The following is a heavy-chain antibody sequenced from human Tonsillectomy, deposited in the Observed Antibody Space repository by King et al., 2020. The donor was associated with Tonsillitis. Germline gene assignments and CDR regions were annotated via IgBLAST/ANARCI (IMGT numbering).Heavy chain of an antibody. CDR2: IAYDGAYK. Sequence: QLVQSGGGVVQPGRSLRLSCAASGFTFSSYAMHWVRQAPGKGLEWVAVIAYDGAYKYYADSVKGRFTISRDNSKNTLYLQMNSLRPEDTAVYYCVRGGDSGWGKPLEYWGQETLVTVSS. V-gene: IGHV3-30*04. CDR3: VRGGDSGWGKPLEY. CDR1: GFTFSSYA. D-gene: IGHD6-19*01. J-gene: IGHJ4*02.